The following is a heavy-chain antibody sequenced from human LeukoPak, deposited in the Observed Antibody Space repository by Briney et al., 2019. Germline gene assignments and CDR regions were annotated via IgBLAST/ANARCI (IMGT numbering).Heavy chain of an antibody. CDR1: GFPFDVFG. CDR3: AELGITMIGGV. Sequence: PGGSLRLSCAASGFPFDVFGMRWVRKVPGKGLEWVSYISSSGSTIYYADSVKGRFIISRDNAKNSLYLQMNSLRAEDTAVYYCAELGITMIGGVWGKGTTVTISS. J-gene: IGHJ6*04. D-gene: IGHD3-10*02. CDR2: ISSSGSTI. V-gene: IGHV3-48*03.